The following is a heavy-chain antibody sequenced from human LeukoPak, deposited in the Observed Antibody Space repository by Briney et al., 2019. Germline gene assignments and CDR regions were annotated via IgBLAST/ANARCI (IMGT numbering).Heavy chain of an antibody. V-gene: IGHV3-74*01. CDR3: ARDGGYDFSPQDY. CDR1: GFTFSSYL. CDR2: INNDGSST. J-gene: IGHJ4*02. Sequence: GGSLRLSCAASGFTFSSYLMHWVRQAPGKGLVWVSRINNDGSSTSYADSVKGRFTISRDNAKNTLYLQMNSLRAEDMAVYYCARDGGYDFSPQDYWGQGTLVTVSS. D-gene: IGHD5-12*01.